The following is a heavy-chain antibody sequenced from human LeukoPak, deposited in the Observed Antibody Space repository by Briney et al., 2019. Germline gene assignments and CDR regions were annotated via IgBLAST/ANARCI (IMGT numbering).Heavy chain of an antibody. CDR3: ANWYHWNDPRFDY. CDR2: ISSSSSTI. V-gene: IGHV3-48*01. CDR1: GFTFSSYS. D-gene: IGHD1-1*01. Sequence: PGGSLRLSCAASGFTFSSYSMNWVRQAPGKGLEWVSYISSSSSTIYYADSVKGRFTISRDNSKNTLYLQMNSLRAEDTAVYYCANWYHWNDPRFDYWGQGTLVTVSS. J-gene: IGHJ4*02.